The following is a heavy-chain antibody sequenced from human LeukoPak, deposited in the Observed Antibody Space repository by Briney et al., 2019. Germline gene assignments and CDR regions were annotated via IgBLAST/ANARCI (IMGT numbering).Heavy chain of an antibody. J-gene: IGHJ5*02. CDR1: GYTFTSYG. D-gene: IGHD4-17*01. V-gene: IGHV1-18*01. CDR3: ARDPRLYGDSLENLFDP. Sequence: ASVTVSCKASGYTFTSYGISWVRQAPGQGLEWMGWISAYNGNTNYAQKLQGRVTMTTDTSTSTAYMELRSLRSDDTAVYYCARDPRLYGDSLENLFDPWGQGTLVTVSS. CDR2: ISAYNGNT.